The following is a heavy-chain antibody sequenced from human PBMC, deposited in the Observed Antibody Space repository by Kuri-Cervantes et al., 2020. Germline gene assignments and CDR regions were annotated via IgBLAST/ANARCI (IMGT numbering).Heavy chain of an antibody. CDR1: GYTFTSYY. CDR2: INPGNGDT. V-gene: IGHV1-3*01. CDR3: ARPAGALILRNDVPAYFYYMDV. Sequence: ASVKVSCKASGYTFTSYYMHWVRQAPGQGLEWMGWINPGNGDTKYSQKFRDRVAITRDTSATTAYLELSSLRFEDTAIYYCARPAGALILRNDVPAYFYYMDVWGKGTTVTVSS. J-gene: IGHJ6*03. D-gene: IGHD2-8*01.